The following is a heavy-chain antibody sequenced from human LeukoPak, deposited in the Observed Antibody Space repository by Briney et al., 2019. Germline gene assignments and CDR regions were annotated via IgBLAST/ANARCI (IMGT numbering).Heavy chain of an antibody. D-gene: IGHD3-10*01. CDR2: IYYSGST. J-gene: IGHJ4*02. CDR3: ARDSTYYYGSVRGYYFDY. Sequence: SETLSLTCTVSGGSINNYYWSWIRQPPGKGLEWIGYIYYSGSTNYNPSLKSRVTISVDTSKNQFSLKLSSVTAADTAVYYCARDSTYYYGSVRGYYFDYWGQGTLVTVSS. CDR1: GGSINNYY. V-gene: IGHV4-59*01.